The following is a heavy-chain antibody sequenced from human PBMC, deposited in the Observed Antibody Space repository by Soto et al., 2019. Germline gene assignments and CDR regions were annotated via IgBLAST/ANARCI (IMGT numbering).Heavy chain of an antibody. D-gene: IGHD6-6*01. CDR1: GYSFTSYW. V-gene: IGHV5-51*01. CDR2: IYPGDSDT. J-gene: IGHJ5*02. Sequence: GESLKISCKGSGYSFTSYWIGWVRQMPGKGLEWMGIIYPGDSDTRYSPSFQGQVTISADKSISTAYLQWSSLKASDTAMYYCARSESCRSSSPPFCEFDPWGQGTLVTVSS. CDR3: ARSESCRSSSPPFCEFDP.